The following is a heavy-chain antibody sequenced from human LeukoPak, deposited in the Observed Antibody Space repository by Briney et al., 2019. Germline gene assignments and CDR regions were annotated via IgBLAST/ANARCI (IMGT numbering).Heavy chain of an antibody. CDR1: GFTFSSYG. V-gene: IGHV3-30*18. CDR2: ISYDGSNK. Sequence: GGSLRLSCAASGFTFSSYGMHWVRQAPGKGLEWVAVISYDGSNKYYADSVKGRFTISRDNSKNTLYLQMNSLRAEDTAVYYCAKVRLLWFGESSFDYWGQGTLVTVSS. CDR3: AKVRLLWFGESSFDY. D-gene: IGHD3-10*01. J-gene: IGHJ4*02.